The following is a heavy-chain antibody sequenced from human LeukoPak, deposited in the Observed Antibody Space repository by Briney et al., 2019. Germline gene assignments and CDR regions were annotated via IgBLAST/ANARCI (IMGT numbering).Heavy chain of an antibody. CDR1: GFTVSSNY. Sequence: PGGSLRLSCAASGFTVSSNYMSWVRQAPGKGLDWVSLIYSGGSTYYADSVKGRFTISRDNAKNSLYLQMNSLRAEDTAVYYCARDMATVTPNWFDPWGQGTLVTVSS. V-gene: IGHV3-66*01. J-gene: IGHJ5*02. D-gene: IGHD4-11*01. CDR3: ARDMATVTPNWFDP. CDR2: IYSGGST.